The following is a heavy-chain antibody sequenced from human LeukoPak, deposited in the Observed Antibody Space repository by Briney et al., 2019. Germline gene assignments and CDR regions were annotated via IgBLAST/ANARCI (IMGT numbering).Heavy chain of an antibody. J-gene: IGHJ4*02. D-gene: IGHD6-19*01. Sequence: SETLSLTCTVSGGSISSSSYYWGWIRQPPGKGLEWIGSIYYSGSTNYNPSLKSRVTISVDTSKNQFSLKLSSVTAADTAVYYCASTRVTSFYSSGWTRGAYYFDYWGQGTLVTVSS. CDR3: ASTRVTSFYSSGWTRGAYYFDY. V-gene: IGHV4-39*07. CDR1: GGSISSSSYY. CDR2: IYYSGST.